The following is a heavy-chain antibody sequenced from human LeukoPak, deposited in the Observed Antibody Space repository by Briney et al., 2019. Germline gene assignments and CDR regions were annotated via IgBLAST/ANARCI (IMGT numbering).Heavy chain of an antibody. CDR2: ISSSSSYI. CDR3: ARAEEYSNPGLTSFDY. Sequence: PGGSLRLSCAASGFTFSSYSMNWVRQAPGKGLEWVSSISSSSSYIYYADSVKGRFTISRDNAKNSLYLQMNSLRAEDTAVYYCARAEEYSNPGLTSFDYWGQGTLVTVSS. J-gene: IGHJ4*02. CDR1: GFTFSSYS. V-gene: IGHV3-21*01. D-gene: IGHD6-6*01.